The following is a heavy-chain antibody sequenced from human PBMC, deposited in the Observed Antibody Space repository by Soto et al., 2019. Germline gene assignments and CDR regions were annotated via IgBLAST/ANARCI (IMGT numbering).Heavy chain of an antibody. CDR2: IDPTDSYT. CDR1: GYSFTSYS. J-gene: IGHJ4*02. CDR3: AMLTLTMVPLGDY. V-gene: IGHV5-10-1*01. Sequence: ESLKISCKGSGYSFTSYSISWVRQMPGKGLEWMGRIDPTDSYTNYSPSFQGHVTISSDKSIRTAYLQWSSLKASDTAMYYCAMLTLTMVPLGDYWGQGTLVTVS. D-gene: IGHD3-10*01.